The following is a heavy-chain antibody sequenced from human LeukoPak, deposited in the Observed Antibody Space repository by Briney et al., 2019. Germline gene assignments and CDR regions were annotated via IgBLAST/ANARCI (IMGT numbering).Heavy chain of an antibody. V-gene: IGHV3-23*01. CDR3: ARPYGDYEGFWFDP. CDR1: GFTFSSYA. Sequence: PGGSLRLSCAASGFTFSSYAMSWVRQAPGKGLEWVSAISGSGGSTYYADSVKGRFTISRDNSKNTLYLQMNSLRAEDTAAYYCARPYGDYEGFWFDPWGQGTLVTVSS. J-gene: IGHJ5*02. D-gene: IGHD4-17*01. CDR2: ISGSGGST.